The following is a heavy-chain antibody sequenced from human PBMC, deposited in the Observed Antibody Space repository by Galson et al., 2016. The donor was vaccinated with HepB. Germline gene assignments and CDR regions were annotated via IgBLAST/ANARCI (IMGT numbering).Heavy chain of an antibody. D-gene: IGHD3-10*01. V-gene: IGHV1-24*01. CDR2: FDPEGAET. Sequence: SVKVSCKVSGYTLTELSIHWVRQAPGNGLEWMGGFDPEGAETVYAQKFQGRVTVTEDTSTETAYMELRSLSSEATAVYYCATSLWVLLWVGELFPRGGMDVWGQGTTVTVSS. CDR3: ATSLWVLLWVGELFPRGGMDV. CDR1: GYTLTELS. J-gene: IGHJ6*02.